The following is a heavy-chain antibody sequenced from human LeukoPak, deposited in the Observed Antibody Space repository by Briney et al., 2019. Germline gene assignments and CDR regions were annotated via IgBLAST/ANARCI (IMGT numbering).Heavy chain of an antibody. Sequence: SCKVSGYTLTELSMHWVRQAPGKGLEWVALISYDGVNKYYADSVKGRFTISRDNSKNTLYLRMNSLRVEDTALYYCAKLRELVTYYYYYGLDVWGQGTTVTVSS. CDR1: GYTLTELS. CDR2: ISYDGVNK. V-gene: IGHV3-30*18. D-gene: IGHD1-1*01. J-gene: IGHJ6*02. CDR3: AKLRELVTYYYYYGLDV.